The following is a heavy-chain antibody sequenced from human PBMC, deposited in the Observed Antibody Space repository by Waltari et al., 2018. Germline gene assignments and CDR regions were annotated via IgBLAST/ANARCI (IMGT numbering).Heavy chain of an antibody. D-gene: IGHD6-19*01. J-gene: IGHJ4*02. V-gene: IGHV1-46*01. CDR2: INPSGGST. Sequence: QVQLVQSGAEVKKPGASVKVSCKASGNTFTSYYMHWGLQAPGQGLEWMGIINPSGGSTCYAQKCQGRVTMTSDTSTSTVYMELSSLRSEDTAVYYCARDGAVAGTDYWGQGTLVTVSS. CDR1: GNTFTSYY. CDR3: ARDGAVAGTDY.